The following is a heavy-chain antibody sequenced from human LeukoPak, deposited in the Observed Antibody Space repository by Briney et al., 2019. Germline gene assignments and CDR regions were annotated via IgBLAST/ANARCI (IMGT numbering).Heavy chain of an antibody. CDR3: ANLHSAFDI. Sequence: GGSLRLSCAASGFTFRSYGMHWVRQAPRKGLEWVAFIWYDGSNKYYADSVKGRFTISRDNSKNTLYLQMNSLRAEDTAVYYCANLHSAFDIWGQGTMVTVSS. V-gene: IGHV3-30*02. J-gene: IGHJ3*02. CDR2: IWYDGSNK. CDR1: GFTFRSYG. D-gene: IGHD2-21*01.